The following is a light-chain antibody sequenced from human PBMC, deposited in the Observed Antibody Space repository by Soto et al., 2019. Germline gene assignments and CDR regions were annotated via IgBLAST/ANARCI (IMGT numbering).Light chain of an antibody. J-gene: IGLJ1*01. CDR3: SSYAGSNIFYV. CDR1: SSDVGGYNY. Sequence: QSALTQPRSVSGSPGQSVTISCTGTSSDVGGYNYVSWYQQHPGKAPKLMIYEVTKRPSGVPDRFSGSKSGNTASLTVSGLQAEDEADYYCSSYAGSNIFYVFGTGTKVTVL. CDR2: EVT. V-gene: IGLV2-11*01.